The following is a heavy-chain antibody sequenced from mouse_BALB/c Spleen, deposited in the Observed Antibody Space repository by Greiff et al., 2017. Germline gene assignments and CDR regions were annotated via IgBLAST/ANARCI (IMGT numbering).Heavy chain of an antibody. CDR1: GFTFSSYT. V-gene: IGHV5-6-4*01. J-gene: IGHJ2*01. CDR3: TRDGYDSDGSFDY. Sequence: EVQLLESGGGLVKPGGSVKLSCAASGFTFSSYTMSWVRQTPEKGLEWVGTISSGGSYTYYNDSVKGRVTISRDKSKSTRYMQMSSLKSEDTAMYYCTRDGYDSDGSFDYWGQGTTLTVSS. CDR2: ISSGGSYT. D-gene: IGHD2-4*01.